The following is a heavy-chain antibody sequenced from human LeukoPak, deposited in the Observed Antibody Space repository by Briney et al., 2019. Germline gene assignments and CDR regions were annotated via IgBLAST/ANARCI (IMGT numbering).Heavy chain of an antibody. CDR1: GGSFSGYY. CDR2: INHSGST. D-gene: IGHD5-24*01. J-gene: IGHJ4*02. V-gene: IGHV4-34*01. CDR3: AGERWLQSEAGGN. Sequence: PSETLSLTCAVYGGSFSGYYWSWIRQPPGKGLEWIGEINHSGSTNYNPSLKSRVTISVDTSKIQFSLKLSSVTAADTAVYYCAGERWLQSEAGGNWGQGTLVTVSS.